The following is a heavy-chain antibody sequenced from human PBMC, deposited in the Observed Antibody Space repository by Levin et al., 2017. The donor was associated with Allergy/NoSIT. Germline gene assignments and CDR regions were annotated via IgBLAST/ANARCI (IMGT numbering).Heavy chain of an antibody. CDR3: ARAPVLCSGGSCYPLGAFDI. Sequence: SETLSLTCAVYGGSFSGYYWSWIRQPPGKGLEWIGEINHSGSTNYNPSLKSRVTISVDTSKNQFSLKLSSVTAADTAVYYCARAPVLCSGGSCYPLGAFDIWGQGTMVTVSS. CDR1: GGSFSGYY. D-gene: IGHD2-15*01. J-gene: IGHJ3*02. CDR2: INHSGST. V-gene: IGHV4-34*01.